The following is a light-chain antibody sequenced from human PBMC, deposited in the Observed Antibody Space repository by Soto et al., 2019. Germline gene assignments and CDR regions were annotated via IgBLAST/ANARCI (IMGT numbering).Light chain of an antibody. CDR2: GAN. V-gene: IGKV3-20*01. J-gene: IGKJ4*01. CDR1: QSVSSSY. CDR3: QQHGSSPLT. Sequence: EIVLTESPVPLSLSPGEIATLSCTASQSVSSSYLAWYHQKPGQAPRLLIYGANNRATGISDRFSGSGSGTDFTLTISRMESDDFAVYYCQQHGSSPLTFGGGTKV.